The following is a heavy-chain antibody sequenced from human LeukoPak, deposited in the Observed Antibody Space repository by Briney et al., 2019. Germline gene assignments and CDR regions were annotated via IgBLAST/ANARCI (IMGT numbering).Heavy chain of an antibody. CDR3: ARRITGTTSDSFDY. J-gene: IGHJ4*02. Sequence: SETLSLTCAVYGGSFSGYYWSWIRQPSGKGLEWIGSIYYGGSTYYNPSLKSRVTISVDTSKNQFSLKVRSVTAADTAVYYCARRITGTTSDSFDYWGQGILVTVSS. CDR1: GGSFSGYY. CDR2: IYYGGST. V-gene: IGHV4-34*01. D-gene: IGHD1-20*01.